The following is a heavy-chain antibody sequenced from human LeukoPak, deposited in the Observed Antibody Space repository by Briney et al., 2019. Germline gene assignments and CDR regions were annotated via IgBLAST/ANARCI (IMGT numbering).Heavy chain of an antibody. Sequence: GGYLRCSGAASGFTFSSYAMHWVRQGPGKGLKWVAVISYDGSNKYYANSVKGRFTISRDNSKNTLYLQMNSLRAEDTAVYYCHSRDHGGYWGQGTLVTVSS. J-gene: IGHJ4*02. CDR2: ISYDGSNK. CDR1: GFTFSSYA. V-gene: IGHV3-30*04. CDR3: HSRDHGGY. D-gene: IGHD4-23*01.